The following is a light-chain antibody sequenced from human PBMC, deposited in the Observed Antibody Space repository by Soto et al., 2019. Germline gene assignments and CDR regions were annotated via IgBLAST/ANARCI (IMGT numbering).Light chain of an antibody. CDR1: QSVSGN. J-gene: IGKJ3*01. V-gene: IGKV3-15*01. CDR3: QQYNNWPPFT. Sequence: EIVMTQSPATLSVSPGERATLSCRASQSVSGNLAWYQQKPGQAPRLLIYGAPPRATGIPARFSGSGSGTECTLSISSLQSEDFAVYYCQQYNNWPPFTFGPGTKVYIK. CDR2: GAP.